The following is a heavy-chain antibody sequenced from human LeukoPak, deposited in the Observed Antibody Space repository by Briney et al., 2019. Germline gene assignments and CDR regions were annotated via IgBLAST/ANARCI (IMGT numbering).Heavy chain of an antibody. D-gene: IGHD6-19*01. V-gene: IGHV1-69*04. CDR3: AIRRQYSSGRTDAFDI. J-gene: IGHJ3*02. Sequence: ASVKVSCKASGGTFSSYAISWVRQAPGQGLEWMGRIIPILGIANYAQKSQGRVTITADKSTSTAYMELSSLRSEDTAVYYCAIRRQYSSGRTDAFDIWGQGTMVTVSS. CDR2: IIPILGIA. CDR1: GGTFSSYA.